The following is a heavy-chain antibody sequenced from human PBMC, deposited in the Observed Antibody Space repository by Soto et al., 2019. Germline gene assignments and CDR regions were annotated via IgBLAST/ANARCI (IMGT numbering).Heavy chain of an antibody. CDR3: AASAPPATNYYYAMGV. D-gene: IGHD5-12*01. CDR1: GGPVSSGSFY. V-gene: IGHV4-61*01. Sequence: PSETLSLTCTVSGGPVSSGSFYWSWIRRPPGKGLEWIGYFYDSGSTNYTPSLRSRVTMSVDTSKNQFSLKLSSVTAADTAVYYCAASAPPATNYYYAMGVWGQGTTVTVSS. J-gene: IGHJ6*02. CDR2: FYDSGST.